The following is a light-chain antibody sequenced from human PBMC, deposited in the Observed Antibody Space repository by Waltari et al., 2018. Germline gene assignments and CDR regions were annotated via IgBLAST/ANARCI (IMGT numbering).Light chain of an antibody. CDR3: QSADSSGPSVV. Sequence: SYELTQPSSMSVSPGQTARITCSGNFLEKPYGYWYQQKPGQAPILVIFKDNERPSGIPERFSGSSSGTTVTLTISGVQAEDEADYYCQSADSSGPSVVFGGGTKLT. V-gene: IGLV3-25*03. CDR1: FLEKPY. J-gene: IGLJ2*01. CDR2: KDN.